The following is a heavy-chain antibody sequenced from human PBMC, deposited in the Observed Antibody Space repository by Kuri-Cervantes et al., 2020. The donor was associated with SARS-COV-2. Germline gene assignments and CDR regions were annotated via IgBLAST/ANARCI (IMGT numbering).Heavy chain of an antibody. CDR2: ISGSGGST. D-gene: IGHD6-19*01. CDR1: GFTFSNAW. Sequence: GESLKISCAASGFTFSNAWMSWVRQAPGKGLEWVSAISGSGGSTYYADSVKGRFTISRDNSKNTLYLQMNSLRAEDTAVYYCAKTNLYSSGCDYWGQGILVTVSS. J-gene: IGHJ4*02. V-gene: IGHV3-23*01. CDR3: AKTNLYSSGCDY.